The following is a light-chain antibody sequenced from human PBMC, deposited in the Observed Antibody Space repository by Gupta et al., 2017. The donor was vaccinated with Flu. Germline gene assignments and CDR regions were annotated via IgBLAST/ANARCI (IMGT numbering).Light chain of an antibody. Sequence: QSALTQPASVSGSPGQSITISCTGTSSDVGGYNYVSWYQQHPGKVPKLRIYAVSNRPSGVSDRVSASKSGNTDSLTISGLQAEDEADDYCSSFTTSSTLVFGGGTKVSVL. CDR2: AVS. CDR3: SSFTTSSTLV. CDR1: SSDVGGYNY. V-gene: IGLV2-14*03. J-gene: IGLJ3*02.